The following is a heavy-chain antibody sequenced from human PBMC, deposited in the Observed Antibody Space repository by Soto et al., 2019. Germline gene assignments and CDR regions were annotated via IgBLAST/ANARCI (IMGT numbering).Heavy chain of an antibody. Sequence: VASVKVSCKASGGTFSSYAISLVRQAPGQGLEWMGGIIPIFGTADYAQKFQGTVTITADESTSTAYMELSSLRSEDTAVYYCASVLELHYYYGMDVWGQGTTVTVS. V-gene: IGHV1-69*13. J-gene: IGHJ6*02. CDR1: GGTFSSYA. CDR2: IIPIFGTA. CDR3: ASVLELHYYYGMDV. D-gene: IGHD1-7*01.